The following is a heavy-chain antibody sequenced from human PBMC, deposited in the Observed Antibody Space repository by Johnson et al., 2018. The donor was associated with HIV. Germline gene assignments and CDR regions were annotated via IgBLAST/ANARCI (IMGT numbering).Heavy chain of an antibody. V-gene: IGHV3-30*04. CDR1: GFTFSSYA. Sequence: QMQLVESGGGVVQPGRSLRLSCAASGFTFSSYAMHWVRQAPGKGLEWVAVISYDGSNKYYADSVNGRFTISRDNSKNTLYLQMNSLRAEDTAVYYCARGGEYSCSLYAFVIWGQGTMVTVSS. CDR2: ISYDGSNK. J-gene: IGHJ3*02. D-gene: IGHD6-13*01. CDR3: ARGGEYSCSLYAFVI.